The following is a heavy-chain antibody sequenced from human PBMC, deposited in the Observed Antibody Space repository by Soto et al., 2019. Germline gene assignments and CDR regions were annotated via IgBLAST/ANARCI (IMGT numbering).Heavy chain of an antibody. CDR2: IFNSGTT. J-gene: IGHJ5*02. CDR3: ARDPVP. CDR1: GGSISRGGYY. V-gene: IGHV4-31*03. Sequence: SETLSLTCTVSGGSISRGGYYWSWIRQQPGKGLEWIGYIFNSGTTYYNPSLKSRVTISADTSKNQFSLKLSSVTAADTAVYYCARDPVPWGQGTLVT.